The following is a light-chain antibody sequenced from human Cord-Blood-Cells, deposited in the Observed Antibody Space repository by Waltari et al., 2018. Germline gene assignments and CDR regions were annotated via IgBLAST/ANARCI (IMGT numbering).Light chain of an antibody. V-gene: IGLV2-23*01. CDR1: SSDVGRYNL. CDR2: EGS. CDR3: CSYAGSSTYV. Sequence: QSALTQPASVSGSPGQSITISRTGTSSDVGRYNLVSWYQQHPGKAPKLMIYEGSKRPSGVSNRFSGSKSGNTASLTISGLQAEDEADYYCCSYAGSSTYVFGTGTKVTVL. J-gene: IGLJ1*01.